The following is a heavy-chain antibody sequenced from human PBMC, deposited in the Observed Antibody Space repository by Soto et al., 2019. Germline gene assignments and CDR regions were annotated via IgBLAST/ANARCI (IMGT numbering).Heavy chain of an antibody. CDR2: TYYRSKWYS. CDR3: AGAHLGSDRYVLEPFDP. Sequence: SQTLSLTCAISGDSVSSNSAAWNWIRQSPSRGLEWLGRTYYRSKWYSDYAISVKSRITINPDTSKSQFSLQLNSVIPEDTAVYYCAGAHLGSDRYVLEPFDPWGQGTLVTVSS. J-gene: IGHJ5*02. CDR1: GDSVSSNSAA. V-gene: IGHV6-1*01. D-gene: IGHD1-1*01.